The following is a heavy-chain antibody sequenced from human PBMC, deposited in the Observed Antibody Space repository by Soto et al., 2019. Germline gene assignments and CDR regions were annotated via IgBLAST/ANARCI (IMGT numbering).Heavy chain of an antibody. CDR3: ASVLTYYDILTGYRPYGMDV. CDR1: GFTVSSNY. Sequence: PGGSLRLSCAASGFTVSSNYMSWVRQAPGKGLEWVSVIYSGGGTYYADSVKGRFTISRDNSKNTLYLQMNSLRAEDTAVYYCASVLTYYDILTGYRPYGMDVWGQGTTVTVSS. J-gene: IGHJ6*02. V-gene: IGHV3-53*01. D-gene: IGHD3-9*01. CDR2: IYSGGGT.